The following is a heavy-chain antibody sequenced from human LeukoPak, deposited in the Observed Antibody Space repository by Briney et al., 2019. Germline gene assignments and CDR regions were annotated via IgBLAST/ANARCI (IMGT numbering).Heavy chain of an antibody. CDR3: AKDCSSTSCRFEG. Sequence: PGGSLRLSCAASGFTFSSYAMSWVRQAPGKGLEWVSAISGSGGSTCYADSVKGRFTISRDNSKNTLYLQMNSLRAEDTAVYYCAKDCSSTSCRFEGWGQGTLVTVSS. D-gene: IGHD2-2*01. CDR1: GFTFSSYA. J-gene: IGHJ4*02. V-gene: IGHV3-23*01. CDR2: ISGSGGST.